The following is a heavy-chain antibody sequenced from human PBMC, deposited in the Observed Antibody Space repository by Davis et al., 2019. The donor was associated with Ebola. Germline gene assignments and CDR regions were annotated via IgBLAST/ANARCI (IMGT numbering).Heavy chain of an antibody. D-gene: IGHD3-10*01. Sequence: SGPTLVKPTQTLTLTCTFSGFSLSTSGEGVGWIRQPPGKALEWLALIYWDDDKRYSPFLKRRLTITKDTSKNQVVLTMINMDPVDTATYYCAHRLGRFGEWNFDYWGLGTLVTVSS. CDR3: AHRLGRFGEWNFDY. J-gene: IGHJ4*02. CDR2: IYWDDDK. CDR1: GFSLSTSGEG. V-gene: IGHV2-5*02.